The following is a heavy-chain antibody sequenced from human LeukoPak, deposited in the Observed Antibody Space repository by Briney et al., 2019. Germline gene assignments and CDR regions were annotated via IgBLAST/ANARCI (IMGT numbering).Heavy chain of an antibody. CDR2: ISYDGSNK. Sequence: GRSLRLSCAASGFTFSSYGMHWVRQAPGKGLEWVAVISYDGSNKYYADSVKGRFTISRDNSKNTLYLRMNSLRAEDTAVYYCAKSDSGWPNYFDYWGQGTLVTVSS. CDR3: AKSDSGWPNYFDY. D-gene: IGHD6-19*01. J-gene: IGHJ4*02. V-gene: IGHV3-30*18. CDR1: GFTFSSYG.